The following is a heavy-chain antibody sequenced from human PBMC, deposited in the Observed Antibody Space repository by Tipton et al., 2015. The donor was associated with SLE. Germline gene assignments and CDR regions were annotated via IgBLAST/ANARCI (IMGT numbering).Heavy chain of an antibody. CDR1: GDSIRSGSYY. CDR3: ARVQPSMRVVVGAFDI. J-gene: IGHJ3*02. V-gene: IGHV4-61*02. Sequence: TLSLTCTVSGDSIRSGSYYWSWIRQPAGKGLEWIGRIYSSGSANYNPSLRSRVTISVDTSKNQFSLKLTSVTAADTAMYYCARVQPSMRVVVGAFDIWGQGTMVTVSS. D-gene: IGHD3-22*01. CDR2: IYSSGSA.